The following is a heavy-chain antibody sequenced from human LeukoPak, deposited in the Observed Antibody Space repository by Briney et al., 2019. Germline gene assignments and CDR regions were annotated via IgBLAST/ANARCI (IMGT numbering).Heavy chain of an antibody. V-gene: IGHV3-23*01. J-gene: IGHJ4*02. CDR3: AKSVRSWTMIVYYYFDY. CDR2: ISGSGGST. D-gene: IGHD3-22*01. Sequence: PGGSLRLSCAASGFTVSSNEMSWVRQAPGKGLEWVSAISGSGGSTYYADSVKGRFTISRDNSKNTLYLQMNSLRAEDTAVYYCAKSVRSWTMIVYYYFDYWGQGTLVTVSS. CDR1: GFTVSSNE.